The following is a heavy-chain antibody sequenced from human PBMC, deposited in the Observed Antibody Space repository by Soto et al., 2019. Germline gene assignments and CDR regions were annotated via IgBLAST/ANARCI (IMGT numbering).Heavy chain of an antibody. Sequence: QVQLVESGGGVVQPGRSLSLSCAASKFTFSSYGICWVRQAPGKGLEWVAVISYDGSNKYHADSVKRRFTISRDNSENILYLQMNSLRTEDSGVYYCAKGGPTIFGVTYSGLDVWGQGTTVTVSS. D-gene: IGHD3-3*01. CDR2: ISYDGSNK. CDR1: KFTFSSYG. J-gene: IGHJ6*02. V-gene: IGHV3-30*18. CDR3: AKGGPTIFGVTYSGLDV.